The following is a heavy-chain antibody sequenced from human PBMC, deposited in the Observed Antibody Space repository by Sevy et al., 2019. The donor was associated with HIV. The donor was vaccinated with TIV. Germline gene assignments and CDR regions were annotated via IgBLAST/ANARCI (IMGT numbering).Heavy chain of an antibody. V-gene: IGHV3-21*01. CDR3: ARDHPLYSSSWYGMDV. Sequence: GGSLRLSCAASGFTFSSYSMNWVRQAPGKGLEWVSSISSSSSYIYYADSVKGRFTISRDNAKNSLYLQMNSLRAEDTAVYYCARDHPLYSSSWYGMDVWGQRTTVTVSS. D-gene: IGHD6-13*01. J-gene: IGHJ6*02. CDR2: ISSSSSYI. CDR1: GFTFSSYS.